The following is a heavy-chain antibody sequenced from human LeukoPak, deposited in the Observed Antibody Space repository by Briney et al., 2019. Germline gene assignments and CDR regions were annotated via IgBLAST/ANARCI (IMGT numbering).Heavy chain of an antibody. CDR3: AREWVPRFASTWNWIDP. V-gene: IGHV4-31*03. Sequence: SETLSLTCSVSGVSITSGVFYWSWVRQHPGKGLEWIGYIYYSGATYYNPSLMSRVSVSVDTSKNQFSLKLRSVTAVDTAVYYCAREWVPRFASTWNWIDPWGQGTLVTVSS. D-gene: IGHD3-3*01. J-gene: IGHJ5*02. CDR1: GVSITSGVFY. CDR2: IYYSGAT.